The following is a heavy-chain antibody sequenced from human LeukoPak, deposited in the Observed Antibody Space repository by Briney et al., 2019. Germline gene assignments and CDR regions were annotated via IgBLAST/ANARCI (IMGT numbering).Heavy chain of an antibody. CDR1: GFTFSTYS. CDR3: AKVRRSSGWYRGAFDI. Sequence: PGGSLRLSCAASGFTFSTYSMNWVRQAPGKGLEWVSSITGSSSFIYYADSVKGRFTISRDNSKNTLYLQMNSLRAEDTAVYYCAKVRRSSGWYRGAFDIWGQGTMVTVSS. V-gene: IGHV3-21*04. J-gene: IGHJ3*02. D-gene: IGHD6-19*01. CDR2: ITGSSSFI.